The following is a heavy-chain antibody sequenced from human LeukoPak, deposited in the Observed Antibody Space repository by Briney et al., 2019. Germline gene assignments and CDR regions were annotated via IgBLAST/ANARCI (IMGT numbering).Heavy chain of an antibody. CDR3: VRDSASGLDY. CDR1: GFAFSSYW. J-gene: IGHJ4*02. D-gene: IGHD3-10*01. V-gene: IGHV3-74*01. CDR2: ISNDGSAT. Sequence: PGGSLRPSYAASGFAFSSYWMHWVRQGPGKGPVWVSRISNDGSATWYADSVKGRFTISRDNAKNTLYLQMNSLRAEDTAVYYCVRDSASGLDYWGQGALVTVSS.